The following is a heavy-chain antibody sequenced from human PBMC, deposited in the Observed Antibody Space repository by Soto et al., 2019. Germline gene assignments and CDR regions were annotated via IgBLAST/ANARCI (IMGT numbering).Heavy chain of an antibody. V-gene: IGHV1-8*01. Sequence: ASVKVSCKASGYTFTSYDINWVRQATGQGLEWMGWMNPNSGNTGYAQKFQGRVTMTRNTSISTAYMELSSLRSEDTAVYYCVRGGITIFGVDHYYYYYMDVWGKGTTVTVSS. CDR1: GYTFTSYD. CDR2: MNPNSGNT. D-gene: IGHD3-3*01. CDR3: VRGGITIFGVDHYYYYYMDV. J-gene: IGHJ6*03.